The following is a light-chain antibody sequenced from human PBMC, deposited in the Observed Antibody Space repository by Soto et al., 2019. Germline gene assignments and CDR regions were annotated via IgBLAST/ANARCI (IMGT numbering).Light chain of an antibody. CDR1: QSVSSK. CDR3: QQYNNWPPLT. V-gene: IGKV3-15*01. Sequence: EIVMTQSPATLSVSPWEGATLSCRASQSVSSKLAWYQQKPGQAPRLLLYGASTRATGIPARFSGSGSGTEFTLTISSLQSEDFAVYYCQQYNNWPPLTFGGGTKVDIK. J-gene: IGKJ4*01. CDR2: GAS.